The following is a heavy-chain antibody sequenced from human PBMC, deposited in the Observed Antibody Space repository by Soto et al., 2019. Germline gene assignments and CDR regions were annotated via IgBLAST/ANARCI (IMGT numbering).Heavy chain of an antibody. J-gene: IGHJ4*02. Sequence: EVHLVESGGDLVQQGGSLRLSCAASGFTVSSYWMHWARQAPGKGLVWLSSIDGVGTVIPHADSVKGRFTVSRDNAKNTLYLQMNSLRAEDTAVYYCVREVCSGGLCKVFDYWGQGTPVTVSS. CDR3: VREVCSGGLCKVFDY. CDR2: IDGVGTVI. D-gene: IGHD2-15*01. CDR1: GFTVSSYW. V-gene: IGHV3-74*01.